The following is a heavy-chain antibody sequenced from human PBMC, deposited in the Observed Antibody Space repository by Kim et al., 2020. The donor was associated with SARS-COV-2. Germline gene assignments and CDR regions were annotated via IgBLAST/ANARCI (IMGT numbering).Heavy chain of an antibody. D-gene: IGHD3-3*01. CDR2: IYYSGST. V-gene: IGHV4-59*08. CDR3: ARHRDFWSGYYYYGMDV. Sequence: SETQSLTCTVSGGSISSYYWSWIRQPPGKGLEWIGYIYYSGSTNYNPSLKSRVTISVDTSKNQFSLKLSSVTAADTAVYYCARHRDFWSGYYYYGMDVWGQGTTVTVSS. J-gene: IGHJ6*02. CDR1: GGSISSYY.